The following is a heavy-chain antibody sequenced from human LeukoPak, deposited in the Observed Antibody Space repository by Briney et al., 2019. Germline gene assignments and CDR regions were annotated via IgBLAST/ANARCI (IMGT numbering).Heavy chain of an antibody. D-gene: IGHD3-9*01. CDR1: GGTFSSYA. V-gene: IGHV1-69*04. CDR3: ARTPNYDILTGYNYFDY. Sequence: SVEVSCKASGGTFSSYAISWVRQAPGQGLEWMGRIIPILGIANYAQKFQGRVTITADKSTSTAYMELSSLRSEDTAVYYCARTPNYDILTGYNYFDYWGQGTLVTVSS. CDR2: IIPILGIA. J-gene: IGHJ4*02.